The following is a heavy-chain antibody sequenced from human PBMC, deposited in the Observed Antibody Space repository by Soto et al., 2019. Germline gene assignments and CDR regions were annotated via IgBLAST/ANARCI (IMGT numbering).Heavy chain of an antibody. V-gene: IGHV3-66*01. CDR2: IQSGGTT. J-gene: IGHJ6*04. CDR3: ARDDVLCDGGRCYGIPLDF. Sequence: GGSPRLSCAASGFTVSSKYMTWVRQAPGKGLEWVSLIQSGGTTYYADSVKGRFTISRDTSENTLHLQMDSLRVEDTAVYYCARDDVLCDGGRCYGIPLDFWGKGTTVTVSS. CDR1: GFTVSSKY. D-gene: IGHD2-15*01.